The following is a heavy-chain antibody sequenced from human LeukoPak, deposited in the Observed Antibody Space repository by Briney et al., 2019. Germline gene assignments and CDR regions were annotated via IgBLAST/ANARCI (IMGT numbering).Heavy chain of an antibody. CDR3: ARSYSGSFLY. D-gene: IGHD1-26*01. Sequence: SETLSLTCTVSGYSISNGYHWGWIRQPPGKGLEFIGSVYHGGNTYYKASLKSRVTISLDTSKNQFSLRLSSVTAADTAVYYCARSYSGSFLYWGQGSLVTVSS. J-gene: IGHJ4*02. V-gene: IGHV4-38-2*02. CDR1: GYSISNGYH. CDR2: VYHGGNT.